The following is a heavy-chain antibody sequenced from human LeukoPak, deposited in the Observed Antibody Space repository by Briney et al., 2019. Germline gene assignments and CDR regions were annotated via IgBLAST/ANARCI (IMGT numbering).Heavy chain of an antibody. D-gene: IGHD6-13*01. V-gene: IGHV3-23*01. CDR1: GFTLSSYA. CDR3: AKKAVAGYYNYYMDV. Sequence: GGSLRLSCAASGFTLSSYAMSWVRRAPGKGLEWVSDISGSGGNTYYADSAKVRFTISRDNSKKTLYLEMNSLRAEDTAVYHCAKKAVAGYYNYYMDVWGKGTTVTVSS. J-gene: IGHJ6*03. CDR2: ISGSGGNT.